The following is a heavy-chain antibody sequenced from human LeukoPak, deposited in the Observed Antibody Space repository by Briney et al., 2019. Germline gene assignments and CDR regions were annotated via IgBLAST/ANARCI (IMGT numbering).Heavy chain of an antibody. Sequence: PSETLSLTCTVSGGSISSYYWSWIRQPAGKGLEWIWRIYTSGSTNYNPSLKSRVTMSVDTSKNQFPLKLSSVTAADTAVYYCAREAIVSNCSSPSCYGDYWGQGTLVTVSS. CDR2: IYTSGST. J-gene: IGHJ4*02. D-gene: IGHD2-2*01. V-gene: IGHV4-4*07. CDR1: GGSISSYY. CDR3: AREAIVSNCSSPSCYGDY.